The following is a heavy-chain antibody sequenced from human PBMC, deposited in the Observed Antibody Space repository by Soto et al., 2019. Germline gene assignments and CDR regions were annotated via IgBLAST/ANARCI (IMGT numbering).Heavy chain of an antibody. J-gene: IGHJ6*02. Sequence: GGSLRLSCAASGFTFSSYGMHWVRQAPGKGLEWVAVISYDGSNKYYADSVKGRFTISRDNSKNTLYLQMNSLRAEDTAVYYCAKGDSGSYWGYYYYYYGMDVWGQGTTVTVSS. V-gene: IGHV3-30*18. CDR3: AKGDSGSYWGYYYYYYGMDV. CDR2: ISYDGSNK. D-gene: IGHD1-26*01. CDR1: GFTFSSYG.